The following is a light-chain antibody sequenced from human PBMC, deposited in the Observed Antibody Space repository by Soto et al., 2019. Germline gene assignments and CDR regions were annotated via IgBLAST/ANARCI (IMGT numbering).Light chain of an antibody. Sequence: QSALTQPASVSGSPGQSITISCTGPSSDVGSYNLVSWYQQHPGKAPKLMIYEGSKRPSGVSNRFSGSKSGNTASLTISGLQAEDEADYCCCSYAGSSTFVFGGGTQLTVL. J-gene: IGLJ2*01. CDR1: SSDVGSYNL. CDR2: EGS. CDR3: CSYAGSSTFV. V-gene: IGLV2-23*03.